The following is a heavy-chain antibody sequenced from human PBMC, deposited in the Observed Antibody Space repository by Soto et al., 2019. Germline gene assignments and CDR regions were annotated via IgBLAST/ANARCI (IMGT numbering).Heavy chain of an antibody. CDR1: GYTFTSYA. Sequence: ASVKVSCKASGYTFTSYAMHWVRQAPGQRLEWMGWINAGNGNTKYSQKFQGRVTITRDTSASTAYMELSSLRSEDTAVYYCARDRPYSGINWFGPWGQGTLVTVSS. J-gene: IGHJ5*02. D-gene: IGHD1-26*01. CDR2: INAGNGNT. V-gene: IGHV1-3*01. CDR3: ARDRPYSGINWFGP.